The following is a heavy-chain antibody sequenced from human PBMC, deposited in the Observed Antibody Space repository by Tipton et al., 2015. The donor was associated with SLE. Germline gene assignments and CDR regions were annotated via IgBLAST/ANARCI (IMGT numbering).Heavy chain of an antibody. CDR3: ARGPEELGIPPLFDY. D-gene: IGHD7-27*01. CDR2: IYYSGSP. CDR1: GGSISSGDHH. V-gene: IGHV4-30-4*08. J-gene: IGHJ4*02. Sequence: TLSLTCSVSGGSISSGDHHWNWIRQRPGKGLEWIGDIYYSGSPYYNPSLKSRITISLDTSKNEFSLRLSSVTAADTAVYYCARGPEELGIPPLFDYWGQGTLVTVSS.